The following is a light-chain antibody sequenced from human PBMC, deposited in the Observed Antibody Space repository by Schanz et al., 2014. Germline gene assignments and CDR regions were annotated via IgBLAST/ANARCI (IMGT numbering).Light chain of an antibody. CDR2: GAS. Sequence: ETLMTQSPATLSVSPGERATLSCRASQSVTNNLAWYQQKPGQAPRLLINGASTRATGIPARFSGSGSGTDFTLTISRLEPEDFAVYYCQQYGSSPWTFGRGTKVEIK. CDR1: QSVTNN. V-gene: IGKV3-15*01. CDR3: QQYGSSPWT. J-gene: IGKJ1*01.